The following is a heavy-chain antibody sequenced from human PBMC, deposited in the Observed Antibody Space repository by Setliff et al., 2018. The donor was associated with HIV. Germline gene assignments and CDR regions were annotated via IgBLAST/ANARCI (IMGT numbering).Heavy chain of an antibody. V-gene: IGHV4-59*08. Sequence: SETLSLTCSVSGGSLSGHHWSWIRQPPGKGLEWIGYFYKSGSTNSGPSFKSRVSMSGDTSKNQLSLKVTSVTAADAAVYYCARLSDTAMASFDSWGQGTLVTVSS. J-gene: IGHJ4*02. CDR3: ARLSDTAMASFDS. CDR1: GGSLSGHH. D-gene: IGHD5-18*01. CDR2: FYKSGST.